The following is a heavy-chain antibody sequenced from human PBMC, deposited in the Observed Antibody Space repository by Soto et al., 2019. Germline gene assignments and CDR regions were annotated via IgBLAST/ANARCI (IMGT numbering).Heavy chain of an antibody. J-gene: IGHJ4*02. CDR2: IYYSGST. CDR1: GGSIDNRGDY. Sequence: SETLSLTCTVTGGSIDNRGDYWGWIRQPPGKGLEWIGSIYYSGSTYNNPSLKSRVSMSVDTSKNQFSLKLRSVTAAGTALYYCARQRNSAVNQAYFDSWGQRSLVTVSS. CDR3: ARQRNSAVNQAYFDS. D-gene: IGHD4-17*01. V-gene: IGHV4-39*01.